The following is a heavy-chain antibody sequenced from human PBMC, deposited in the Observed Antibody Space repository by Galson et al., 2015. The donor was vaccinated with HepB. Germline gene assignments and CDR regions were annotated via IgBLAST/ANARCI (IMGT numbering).Heavy chain of an antibody. J-gene: IGHJ5*02. CDR2: IDWDDDK. CDR1: GFSLSTSGVG. CDR3: ARIPGYCSSTSCYTPIWFDP. D-gene: IGHD2-2*02. V-gene: IGHV2-70*11. Sequence: PALVKPTQTLTLTCTFSGFSLSTSGVGVGWIRQPPGKALEWLARIDWDDDKYYSTSLKTRLTISKDTSKNQVVLTMTNMDPVDTATYYCARIPGYCSSTSCYTPIWFDPWGQGTLVTASS.